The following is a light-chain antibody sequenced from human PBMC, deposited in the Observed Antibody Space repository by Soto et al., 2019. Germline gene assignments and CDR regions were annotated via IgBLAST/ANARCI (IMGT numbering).Light chain of an antibody. V-gene: IGLV2-14*01. J-gene: IGLJ1*01. Sequence: QSALTQPASVSGSPGQSITISCTGTSSDVGGNKYVSWYQQHPGEAPKLMIYEVSNRPSGVSNRFSGSKSGNTASLTISGLHAEDEADYYCSSYTSSSTYVFGTGTKLTVL. CDR1: SSDVGGNKY. CDR2: EVS. CDR3: SSYTSSSTYV.